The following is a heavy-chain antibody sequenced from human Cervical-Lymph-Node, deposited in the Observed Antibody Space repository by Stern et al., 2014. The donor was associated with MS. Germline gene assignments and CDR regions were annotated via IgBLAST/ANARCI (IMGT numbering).Heavy chain of an antibody. Sequence: VQLVESGAEVKKPGASVKVSCKASGYTFTNYYMHWVRQAPGQGLEWMGIINPRGGSQSYAQKFQGRVTMTRDTSTSTVYMELSSLRSEDTAVYYCAREVAGHRLGMMDVWGQGTTVTVSS. V-gene: IGHV1-46*01. D-gene: IGHD6-19*01. J-gene: IGHJ6*02. CDR1: GYTFTNYY. CDR2: INPRGGSQ. CDR3: AREVAGHRLGMMDV.